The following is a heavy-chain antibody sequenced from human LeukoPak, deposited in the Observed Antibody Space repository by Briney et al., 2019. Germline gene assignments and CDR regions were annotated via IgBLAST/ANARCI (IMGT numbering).Heavy chain of an antibody. D-gene: IGHD3-9*01. J-gene: IGHJ5*02. Sequence: GGSLRLSCAASGFTFSSFWMSWVRQGPGKGLEWVANIKQDGSEKYYVDSVKGRFTISRDNAKNSLYLQMNSLRAEDTAVYYCARYYDISRRSDPWGQGTLVTVSS. CDR2: IKQDGSEK. CDR3: ARYYDISRRSDP. CDR1: GFTFSSFW. V-gene: IGHV3-7*01.